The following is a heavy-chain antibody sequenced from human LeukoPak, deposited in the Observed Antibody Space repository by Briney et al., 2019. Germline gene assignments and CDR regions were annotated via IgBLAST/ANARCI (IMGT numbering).Heavy chain of an antibody. D-gene: IGHD6-13*01. Sequence: SETLSPTCAVYGGSFSGYYWSWIRQPPGKGLEWIGEINHSGSTNYNPSLKSRVTISVDTSKNQFSLKLSSVTAADTAVYYCARVRQLVYYMDVWGKGTTVTVSS. CDR3: ARVRQLVYYMDV. CDR2: INHSGST. CDR1: GGSFSGYY. J-gene: IGHJ6*03. V-gene: IGHV4-34*01.